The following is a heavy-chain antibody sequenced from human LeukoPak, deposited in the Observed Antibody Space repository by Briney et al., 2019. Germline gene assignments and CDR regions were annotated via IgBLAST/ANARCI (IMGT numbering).Heavy chain of an antibody. CDR3: ARDPLGSSGWYSYYGMDV. Sequence: QTGGSLRLSCAASGFTFSSYWMSWVRQAPGKGLEWVANIKQDGSEKYCVDSVKGRFTISRDNAKNSLYLQMNSLRAEDTAVYYCARDPLGSSGWYSYYGMDVWGQGTTVTVSS. J-gene: IGHJ6*02. CDR2: IKQDGSEK. V-gene: IGHV3-7*01. CDR1: GFTFSSYW. D-gene: IGHD6-19*01.